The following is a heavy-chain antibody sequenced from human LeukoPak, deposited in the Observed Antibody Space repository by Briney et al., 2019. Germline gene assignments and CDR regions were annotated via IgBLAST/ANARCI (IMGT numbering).Heavy chain of an antibody. J-gene: IGHJ4*02. V-gene: IGHV3-48*01. CDR2: ISSSSSTI. CDR3: AREPRGAYFDY. CDR1: GFTFSSYS. Sequence: GXLRLSCAASGFTFSSYSMNWVRQAPGKGLEGVSYISSSSSTIYYADSVKGRFTISRDNAKNSLYLQMNSLRAEDTAVYYCAREPRGAYFDYWGQGTLVTVSS. D-gene: IGHD3-10*01.